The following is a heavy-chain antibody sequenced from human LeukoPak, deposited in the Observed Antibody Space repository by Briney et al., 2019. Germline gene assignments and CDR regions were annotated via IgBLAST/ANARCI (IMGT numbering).Heavy chain of an antibody. V-gene: IGHV3-30*03. D-gene: IGHD1-1*01. CDR2: ISYDGSNK. J-gene: IGHJ3*02. CDR1: GFTFSSYG. Sequence: GRSLRLSCAASGFTFSSYGMHWVRQAPGKGLEWVAVISYDGSNKYYADSVKGRFTISRDNSKNTLYLQMNSLRAEDTAVYYCARDVERAFDIWGQGTMVTVSS. CDR3: ARDVERAFDI.